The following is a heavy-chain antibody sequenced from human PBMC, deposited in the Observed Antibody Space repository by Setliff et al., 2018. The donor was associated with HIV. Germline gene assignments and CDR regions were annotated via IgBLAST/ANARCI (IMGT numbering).Heavy chain of an antibody. Sequence: SETLSLTCSVSGGSVGSGSYYWSWIRQSPGKGLEWLGYIYYSGSTTYNPSLRGRVTISIDTSKNQFSLQLSSVTAADTAVYYCARQSTTSRDFDSWGQGTLVTVSS. J-gene: IGHJ4*02. V-gene: IGHV4-61*01. CDR2: IYYSGST. D-gene: IGHD2-2*01. CDR3: ARQSTTSRDFDS. CDR1: GGSVGSGSYY.